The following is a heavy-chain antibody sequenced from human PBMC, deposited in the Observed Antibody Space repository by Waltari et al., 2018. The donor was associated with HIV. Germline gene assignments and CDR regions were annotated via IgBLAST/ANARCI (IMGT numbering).Heavy chain of an antibody. D-gene: IGHD2-15*01. CDR3: ARDLVVAAAEGFDP. Sequence: QVELQESGPGLVKPSETLSLTCTVSGGSITSYYWSWIRQSPGLGLEWIGHIYYSGRTTYNPSLKGRVIMSLDTSKNHISRNLRSLSAADTAVYYCARDLVVAAAEGFDPWGQGILVTVSS. CDR1: GGSITSYY. CDR2: IYYSGRT. J-gene: IGHJ5*02. V-gene: IGHV4-59*01.